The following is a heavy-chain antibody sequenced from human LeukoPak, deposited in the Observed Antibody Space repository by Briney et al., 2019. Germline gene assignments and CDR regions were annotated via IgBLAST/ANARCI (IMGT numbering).Heavy chain of an antibody. CDR1: GFTFSSYA. V-gene: IGHV3-30*04. D-gene: IGHD3-9*01. CDR3: ARNMGYDILTGCDY. J-gene: IGHJ4*02. Sequence: GMSLRLSCAASGFTFSSYAMHWVRQAPGKGLEWVALISYDGSNKYYADSVKGRFTISRDDSKNTLYLQMNSLRAEDTAVYYCARNMGYDILTGCDYWGQGTLVTVPS. CDR2: ISYDGSNK.